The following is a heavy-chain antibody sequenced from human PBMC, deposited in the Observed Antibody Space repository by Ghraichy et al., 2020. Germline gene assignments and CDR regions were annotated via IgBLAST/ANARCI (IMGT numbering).Heavy chain of an antibody. J-gene: IGHJ4*02. D-gene: IGHD1-1*01. CDR1: GYTFTGYY. CDR2: LNPNNGDT. V-gene: IGHV1-2*06. CDR3: ASHLSGLEPSSMTFDSDY. Sequence: ASVKVSCKASGYTFTGYYMHWVRQAPGQGLEWMGRLNPNNGDTNYAQKFQDRVTMTRDTSISTAYMELSRLRSDDTAVYYCASHLSGLEPSSMTFDSDYWGQGTLVTVSS.